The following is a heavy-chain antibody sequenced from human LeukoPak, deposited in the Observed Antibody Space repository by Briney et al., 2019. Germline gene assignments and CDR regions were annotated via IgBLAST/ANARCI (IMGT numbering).Heavy chain of an antibody. Sequence: GGSLRLSCAASGFTFSSYWMSWVRQAPGKGLEWVANIKQDGSEKYYVDSVKGRFTISRDNAKNSLYLQMNSLRAEDTAVYYCARVVYDFWSGYSLDYWGQGTLVTVSS. J-gene: IGHJ4*02. CDR3: ARVVYDFWSGYSLDY. CDR1: GFTFSSYW. V-gene: IGHV3-7*01. CDR2: IKQDGSEK. D-gene: IGHD3-3*01.